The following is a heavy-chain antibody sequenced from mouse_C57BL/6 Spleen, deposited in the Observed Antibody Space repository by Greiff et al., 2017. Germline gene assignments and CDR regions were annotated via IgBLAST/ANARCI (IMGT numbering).Heavy chain of an antibody. J-gene: IGHJ4*01. CDR1: GYTFTSYW. D-gene: IGHD2-4*01. Sequence: VQLQQPGAELVKPGASVKLSCKASGYTFTSYWMHWVKQRPGRGLELIGRIDPNSGGTKYNEKFKSKATLTVDKPSSTAYMQLSSLTSEDSAVYYCARGRVYYDYDEGAMDYWGQGTSVTVSS. V-gene: IGHV1-72*01. CDR2: IDPNSGGT. CDR3: ARGRVYYDYDEGAMDY.